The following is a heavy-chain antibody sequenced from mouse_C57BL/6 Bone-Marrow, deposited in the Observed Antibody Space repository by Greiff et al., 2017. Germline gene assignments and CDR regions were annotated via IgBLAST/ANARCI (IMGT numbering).Heavy chain of an antibody. Sequence: QVQLQQSGPELARPWASVKISCQAFYTFSRRVHFAIRDTNYWMQWVKQRPGQGLEWIGAIYPGKGDTSYNQKLKGKATLTADKSSSTAYMQLSSLTSEDSAVYYCALYGSSPYWYFDVWGTGTTVTVSS. V-gene: IGHV1-87*01. CDR2: GQGLEWIG. D-gene: IGHD1-1*01. J-gene: IGHJ1*03. CDR1: YTFSRRVH. CDR3: SEDSAVYYCALYGSSPYWYFDV.